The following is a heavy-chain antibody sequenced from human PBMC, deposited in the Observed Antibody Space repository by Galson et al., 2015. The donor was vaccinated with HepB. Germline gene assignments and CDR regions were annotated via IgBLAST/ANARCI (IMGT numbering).Heavy chain of an antibody. CDR3: ARGLGSNTYYFFGMDV. V-gene: IGHV4-4*07. CDR2: IYASGRT. J-gene: IGHJ6*02. CDR1: GDSISSYY. Sequence: SETLSLTCVVSGDSISSYYWSWIRQPAGKGLEWIGRIYASGRTNYNPSLKSRVIMSVDTSKNQFSLKVSSVTAADTAVYYCARGLGSNTYYFFGMDVWGQGTTVTVSS. D-gene: IGHD4-11*01.